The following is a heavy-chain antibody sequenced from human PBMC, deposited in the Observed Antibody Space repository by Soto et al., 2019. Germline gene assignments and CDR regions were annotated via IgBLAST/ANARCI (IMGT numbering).Heavy chain of an antibody. D-gene: IGHD4-17*01. CDR3: ARVLDYGDYDRDYYYGMDV. Sequence: ASGYTFTSYYMHWVRQAPGQGLEWMGIINPSGGSTSYAQKFQGRVTMTRDTSTSTVYMELSSLRSADTAVYYCARVLDYGDYDRDYYYGMDVWGQGTTVTVSS. V-gene: IGHV1-46*01. J-gene: IGHJ6*02. CDR2: INPSGGST. CDR1: GYTFTSYY.